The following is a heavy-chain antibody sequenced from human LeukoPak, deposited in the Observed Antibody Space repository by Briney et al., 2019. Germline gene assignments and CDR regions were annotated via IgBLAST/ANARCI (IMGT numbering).Heavy chain of an antibody. V-gene: IGHV3-30*04. CDR1: DFPFIGYT. J-gene: IGHJ4*02. Sequence: GGSLRLSCAASDFPFIGYTMHWVRQAPGRGLEWVAGIPYDGSQNSYADSVKGRFSISRDNSKSALYLQLSSLRPEDTAVYYCTREGRFKAQHLFDYWGQGTMVTVSS. CDR2: IPYDGSQN. D-gene: IGHD2-2*01. CDR3: TREGRFKAQHLFDY.